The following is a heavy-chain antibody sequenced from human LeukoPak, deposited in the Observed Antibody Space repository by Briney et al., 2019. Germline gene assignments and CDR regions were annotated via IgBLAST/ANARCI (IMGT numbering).Heavy chain of an antibody. V-gene: IGHV1-69*01. Sequence: AASVRVSCKASGCTFSSYEISWVRQAPGQGLEWMGGIIPIFGTANYAQKFQGRVTITADESKSTAYMQLSSLRSEDTAVYYCARDHGWFGELPPRYFDYWGQGTLVTVSS. D-gene: IGHD3-10*01. CDR3: ARDHGWFGELPPRYFDY. CDR1: GCTFSSYE. J-gene: IGHJ4*02. CDR2: IIPIFGTA.